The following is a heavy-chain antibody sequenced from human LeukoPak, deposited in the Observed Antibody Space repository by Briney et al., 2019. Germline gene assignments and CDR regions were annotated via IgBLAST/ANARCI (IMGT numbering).Heavy chain of an antibody. V-gene: IGHV3-30*18. Sequence: RGSLRLYCAAAGFTFSSYAMHWVCQAPGKGLEWVAVISYDGSNKYYADSVKGRFTISRDNSKNTLDLQMNSLRAEDTAVYYCAKEGNYYDSSGYYRSYYFDYWGQGTLVTVSS. CDR2: ISYDGSNK. CDR3: AKEGNYYDSSGYYRSYYFDY. CDR1: GFTFSSYA. J-gene: IGHJ4*01. D-gene: IGHD3-22*01.